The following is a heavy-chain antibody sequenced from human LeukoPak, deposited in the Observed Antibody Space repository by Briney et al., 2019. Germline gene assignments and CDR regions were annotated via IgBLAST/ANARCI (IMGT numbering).Heavy chain of an antibody. V-gene: IGHV1-69*05. CDR1: GGTFSSYA. Sequence: GASVKVSCKASGGTFSSYAISWVRQAPGQGLEWMGGIIPIFGTANYAQKFQGRVTITTDESTSTAYMELSSLRSEDTAVYYCARINWNYGDNYYMDVWGKGTTVTVSS. CDR3: ARINWNYGDNYYMDV. J-gene: IGHJ6*03. D-gene: IGHD1-7*01. CDR2: IIPIFGTA.